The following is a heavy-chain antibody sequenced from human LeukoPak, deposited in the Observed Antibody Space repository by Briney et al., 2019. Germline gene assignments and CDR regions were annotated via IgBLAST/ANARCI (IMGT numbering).Heavy chain of an antibody. Sequence: GGSLRLSCSASGFTFSRYPMHWVRQAPGKRLEYVSGISSDGGSTYYTDSVKGRFTISRDNSKNTLYLQMSRLRAEDTAVYYCVRGFPIARVDYWGQGILLTVSS. CDR3: VRGFPIARVDY. J-gene: IGHJ4*02. D-gene: IGHD2-21*01. V-gene: IGHV3-64D*09. CDR2: ISSDGGST. CDR1: GFTFSRYP.